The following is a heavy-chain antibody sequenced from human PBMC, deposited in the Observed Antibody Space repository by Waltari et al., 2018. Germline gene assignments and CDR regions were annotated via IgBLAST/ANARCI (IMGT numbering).Heavy chain of an antibody. CDR1: GVSFTKYA. CDR3: ARGRHYLDSRGHQAMGNAFDI. CDR2: VIPCSQTT. J-gene: IGHJ3*02. Sequence: QVQLVQSGAEVKKPGSSVKVSCWASGVSFTKYAFNWLRQAPGQGLEWVGGVIPCSQTTKYAQNFQGRVRIATGESATSAYLELSSLRSEDTAVYYCARGRHYLDSRGHQAMGNAFDIWGQGTTVTVSS. D-gene: IGHD3-22*01. V-gene: IGHV1-69*05.